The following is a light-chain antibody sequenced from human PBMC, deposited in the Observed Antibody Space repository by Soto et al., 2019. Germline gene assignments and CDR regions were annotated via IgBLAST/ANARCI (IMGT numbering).Light chain of an antibody. CDR1: SSDVGGYNY. Sequence: QSVLTQPASVSGSPGQSITISCAGTSSDVGGYNYVSWYQQHPGKAPKLMIYEVSNRPSGVSNRFSGSKSGNTASLTISGLQAEDEADYYCSSYTSSSTPYVCGPGTKVTV. CDR2: EVS. V-gene: IGLV2-14*01. CDR3: SSYTSSSTPYV. J-gene: IGLJ1*01.